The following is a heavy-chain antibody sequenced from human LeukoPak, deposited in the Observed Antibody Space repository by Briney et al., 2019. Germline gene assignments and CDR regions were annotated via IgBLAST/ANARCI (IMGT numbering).Heavy chain of an antibody. V-gene: IGHV4-39*07. CDR3: ARRWRNYDILTGYYKVGWFDP. D-gene: IGHD3-9*01. CDR2: INHSGST. J-gene: IGHJ5*02. Sequence: SETLSLTCTVSDGSISSSSYYWGWIRQPPGKGLEWIGEINHSGSTNYNPSLKSRVTISVDTSKNQFSLKLSSVTAADTAVYYCARRWRNYDILTGYYKVGWFDPWGQGTLVTVSS. CDR1: DGSISSSSYY.